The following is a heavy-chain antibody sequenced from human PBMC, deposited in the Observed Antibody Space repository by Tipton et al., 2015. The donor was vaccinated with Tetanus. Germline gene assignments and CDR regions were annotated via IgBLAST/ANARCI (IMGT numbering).Heavy chain of an antibody. J-gene: IGHJ5*02. CDR1: RGSLRSDDYQ. CDR3: ARHLYGYWFDP. V-gene: IGHV4-61*03. Sequence: TLSLTCSVSRGSLRSDDYQWNWIRQPPGKGLEWLAYISPSGRTNSNYSLKSRVTIAVDTSQNVFSLGLTSVTAADTAVYYCARHLYGYWFDPWGQGTLVTVSS. D-gene: IGHD3-10*01. CDR2: ISPSGRT.